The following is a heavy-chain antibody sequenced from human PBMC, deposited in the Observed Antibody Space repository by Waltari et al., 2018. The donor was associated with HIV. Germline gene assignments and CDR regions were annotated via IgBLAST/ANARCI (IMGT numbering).Heavy chain of an antibody. CDR2: ISAYNGNT. Sequence: QVQLVQSGAEVKEPGASVKVSCKASGYTFTSYGISWVRQAPGQGLEWMGWISAYNGNTNYAQKLQGRVTMTTDTSTSTAYMELRSLRSDDTAVYYCARVDYCSSTSCYTPGANWFDPWGQGTLVTVSS. J-gene: IGHJ5*02. V-gene: IGHV1-18*01. D-gene: IGHD2-2*02. CDR1: GYTFTSYG. CDR3: ARVDYCSSTSCYTPGANWFDP.